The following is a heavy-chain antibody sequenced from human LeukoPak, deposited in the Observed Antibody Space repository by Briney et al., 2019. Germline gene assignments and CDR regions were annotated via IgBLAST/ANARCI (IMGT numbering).Heavy chain of an antibody. V-gene: IGHV3-48*03. CDR1: GFTFSSYE. D-gene: IGHD5-24*01. Sequence: PGGSLRLSRAASGFTFSSYEMGWVRQARGKGGEGVTYISSSGSTIYYADSVKGPFTISRDNAKTSLYLQMNSLRAEDTAVYYCARDSSLRWLQGEYFDYWGQGTLVTVSS. CDR3: ARDSSLRWLQGEYFDY. CDR2: ISSSGSTI. J-gene: IGHJ4*02.